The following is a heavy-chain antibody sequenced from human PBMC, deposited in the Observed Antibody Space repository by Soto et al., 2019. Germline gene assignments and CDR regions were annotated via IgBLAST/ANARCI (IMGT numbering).Heavy chain of an antibody. CDR3: ARDEGAARPPFDS. J-gene: IGHJ4*02. CDR2: ISYDGNNK. CDR1: GFTFRSYA. Sequence: QVHLVQSGGGVVQPGRSLRLSCAASGFTFRSYAMHWVHQAPGKGLEWVASISYDGNNKFYRDSVKGRFAISRDNSENTLYLQLNSLSPEDTAVYYCARDEGAARPPFDSWGQGTLVTVSS. V-gene: IGHV3-30*09. D-gene: IGHD6-6*01.